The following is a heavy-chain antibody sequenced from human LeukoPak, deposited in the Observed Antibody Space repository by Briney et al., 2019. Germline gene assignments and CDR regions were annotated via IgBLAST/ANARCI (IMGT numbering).Heavy chain of an antibody. Sequence: SETLSLTCTVSGGSISSYYWSWIRQPAGKGLEWIGRIYTSGSTNYNPSLKSRVTMSVDTSKNQFSLKLSSVTAADTAVYYCAREMGDFRYSSTINPFDYWGQGTLVTVSS. V-gene: IGHV4-4*07. J-gene: IGHJ4*02. D-gene: IGHD6-13*01. CDR3: AREMGDFRYSSTINPFDY. CDR1: GGSISSYY. CDR2: IYTSGST.